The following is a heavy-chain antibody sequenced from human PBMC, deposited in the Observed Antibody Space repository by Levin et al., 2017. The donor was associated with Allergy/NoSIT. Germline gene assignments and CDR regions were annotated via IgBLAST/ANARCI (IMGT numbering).Heavy chain of an antibody. CDR2: IGTTSHHFI. D-gene: IGHD3-22*01. J-gene: IGHJ4*02. CDR3: TRDLAYGSSES. V-gene: IGHV3-21*01. Sequence: ASVKVSCAASGFSISGYSLNWVRQAPGKGLDWVSGIGTTSHHFISYGDSVRGRFTISRDDAKNLLFLQMSSLRAEDTAVYYCTRDLAYGSSESWGQGTLVTVSS. CDR1: GFSISGYS.